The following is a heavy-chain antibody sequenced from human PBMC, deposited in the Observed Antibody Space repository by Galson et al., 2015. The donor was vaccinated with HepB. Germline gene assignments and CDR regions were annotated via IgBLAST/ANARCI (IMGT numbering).Heavy chain of an antibody. CDR3: ATEAYRSTSYFFTTGGDALDI. Sequence: SVKVSCKVSGYSLSELSMHWVRQAPGQGLEWMGTFDPEDGKTIYAQKFQGRVTMTEDTSTDTAHMELSSLRSEDTAVYYCATEAYRSTSYFFTTGGDALDIWGQGTMVTVSS. V-gene: IGHV1-24*01. CDR1: GYSLSELS. J-gene: IGHJ3*02. CDR2: FDPEDGKT. D-gene: IGHD6-13*01.